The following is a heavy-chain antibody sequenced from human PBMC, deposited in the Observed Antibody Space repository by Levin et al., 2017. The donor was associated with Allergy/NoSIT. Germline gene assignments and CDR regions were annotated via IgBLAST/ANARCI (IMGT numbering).Heavy chain of an antibody. J-gene: IGHJ5*02. CDR2: IYYSGST. Sequence: SCTVSGGSISSYYWSWIRQPPGKGLEWIGYIYYSGSTNYNPSLKSRVTISVDTSKNQFSLKLSSVTAADTAVYYCARDYYGSGSYWFDPWGQGTLVTVSS. D-gene: IGHD3-10*01. V-gene: IGHV4-59*01. CDR3: ARDYYGSGSYWFDP. CDR1: GGSISSYY.